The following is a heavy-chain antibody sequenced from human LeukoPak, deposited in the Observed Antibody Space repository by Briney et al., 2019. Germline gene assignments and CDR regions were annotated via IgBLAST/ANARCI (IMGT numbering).Heavy chain of an antibody. D-gene: IGHD6-13*01. CDR3: ARMGWEQQPVLGLDY. J-gene: IGHJ4*02. Sequence: PSETLSLTCTVSSGSISSSSYYWGWIRQPPGKGLEWIGSIYYSGSTYYNPSLKSRVTISVDTSKNQFSLKLSSVTAADTAVYYCARMGWEQQPVLGLDYWGQGTLVTVSS. CDR1: SGSISSSSYY. CDR2: IYYSGST. V-gene: IGHV4-39*01.